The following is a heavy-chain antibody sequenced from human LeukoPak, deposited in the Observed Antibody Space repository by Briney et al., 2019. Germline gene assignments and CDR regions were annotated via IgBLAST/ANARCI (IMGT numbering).Heavy chain of an antibody. D-gene: IGHD3-10*01. CDR3: AELWFGELFF. J-gene: IGHJ4*02. V-gene: IGHV3-48*01. CDR1: GFTFSSYS. CDR2: ISSSSSTI. Sequence: PGGSLRLSCAASGFTFSSYSMNWVRQAPGKGMEWVSYISSSSSTIYYADSVKGRFTISRDNAKNSLYMQMNRLRAEDTAVYYCAELWFGELFFWGQGTLVTVSS.